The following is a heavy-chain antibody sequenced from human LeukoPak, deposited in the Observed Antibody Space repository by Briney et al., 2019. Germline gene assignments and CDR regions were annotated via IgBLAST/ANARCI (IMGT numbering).Heavy chain of an antibody. Sequence: GASVKVSCKASGYTFTSYGISWVRQAPGQGLEWMGWISAYNGNTNYAQKLQGRVTITTDTSTTTAYMELMSPKADDTAVYYCARGHPRTSDAFDIWGQRTMVTVSS. D-gene: IGHD1-14*01. V-gene: IGHV1-18*01. CDR2: ISAYNGNT. J-gene: IGHJ3*02. CDR3: ARGHPRTSDAFDI. CDR1: GYTFTSYG.